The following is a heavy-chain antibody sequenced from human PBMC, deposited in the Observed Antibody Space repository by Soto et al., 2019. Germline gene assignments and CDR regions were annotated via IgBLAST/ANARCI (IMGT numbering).Heavy chain of an antibody. J-gene: IGHJ4*02. CDR3: ARDIWFGEPPVSAAMH. D-gene: IGHD3-10*01. V-gene: IGHV1-3*01. CDR2: INAGTGNT. Sequence: QVQLVQSGAEVKKPGASVKVSCKASGYTFTSYAMHWVRQAPGQRLEWMGWINAGTGNTKYSQKFQGRGTITRDTSASTAYLEPSSLRSEDTAVYYCARDIWFGEPPVSAAMHWGQGTLVTVSS. CDR1: GYTFTSYA.